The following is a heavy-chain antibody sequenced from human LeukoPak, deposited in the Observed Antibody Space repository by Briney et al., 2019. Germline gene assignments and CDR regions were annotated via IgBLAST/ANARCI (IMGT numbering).Heavy chain of an antibody. CDR3: ARERSSSGYSYGYDY. D-gene: IGHD5-18*01. CDR1: GGSISSGGYS. Sequence: SETLSLTCAVSGGSISSGGYSWSWIRQPLGKGLEWIGYIYHSGSTYYNPSLKSRVTISVDRSKNQFSLKLGSVTAADTAVYYCARERSSSGYSYGYDYWGQGTLVTVSS. J-gene: IGHJ4*02. CDR2: IYHSGST. V-gene: IGHV4-30-2*01.